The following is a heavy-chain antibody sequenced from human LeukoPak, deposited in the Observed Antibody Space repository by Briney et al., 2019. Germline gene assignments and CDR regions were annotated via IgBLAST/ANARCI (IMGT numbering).Heavy chain of an antibody. V-gene: IGHV4-59*01. CDR2: IYYSGST. Sequence: SQTLSPTCTVSGASISSYYWSWIRQPPGKGLEWIGYIYYSGSTNYNPSLRGRVTISVATSKNQFSLKLSSVTAADTAVYYCATESMASDAFDIWGQGTMVTVSS. CDR1: GASISSYY. D-gene: IGHD2-8*01. J-gene: IGHJ3*02. CDR3: ATESMASDAFDI.